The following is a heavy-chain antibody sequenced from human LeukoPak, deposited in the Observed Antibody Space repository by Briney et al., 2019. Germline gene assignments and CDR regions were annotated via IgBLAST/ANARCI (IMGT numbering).Heavy chain of an antibody. J-gene: IGHJ5*02. D-gene: IGHD3-10*01. CDR3: ARGGYYGSGNDFRFDP. CDR2: IFYSGST. Sequence: SETLSLTCTVSGGSIRSYDWSWIRQPPGKGLEWIGYIFYSGSTNYNPSLRGRVTISVDTSKNQFSLKLSSVTAADTAVYYCARGGYYGSGNDFRFDPWGQGTLVTVSS. CDR1: GGSIRSYD. V-gene: IGHV4-59*01.